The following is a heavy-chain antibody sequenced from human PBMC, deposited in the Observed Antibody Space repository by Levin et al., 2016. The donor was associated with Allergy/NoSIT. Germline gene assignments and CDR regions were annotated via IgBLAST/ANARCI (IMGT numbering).Heavy chain of an antibody. D-gene: IGHD5-18*01. Sequence: SETLSLTCGVSGGSISSGGYSWSWIRQPPGKGLEWIAYIYHSGATYYNPSLESRVTISLDRFKNQFSLTLKSVTLADTAVYYCANRGYNYGPDTFGIWGQGTIVTVSS. CDR2: IYHSGAT. CDR3: ANRGYNYGPDTFGI. J-gene: IGHJ3*02. V-gene: IGHV4-30-2*01. CDR1: GGSISSGGYS.